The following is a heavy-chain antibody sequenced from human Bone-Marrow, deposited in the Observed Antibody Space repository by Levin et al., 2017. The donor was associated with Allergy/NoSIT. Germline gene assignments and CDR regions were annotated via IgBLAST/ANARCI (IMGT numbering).Heavy chain of an antibody. CDR2: ITSSGDGT. Sequence: GGSLRLSCAASGFTFRHYTMNWVRQAPGKGLEWVSCITSSGDGTYYADSVKGRFTISRDNAKNSLYLQLNRLRDDATAMYYCARDPARGYYDSSGYSGDHWGQGTLVTVSS. CDR3: ARDPARGYYDSSGYSGDH. CDR1: GFTFRHYT. V-gene: IGHV3-48*02. J-gene: IGHJ4*02. D-gene: IGHD3-22*01.